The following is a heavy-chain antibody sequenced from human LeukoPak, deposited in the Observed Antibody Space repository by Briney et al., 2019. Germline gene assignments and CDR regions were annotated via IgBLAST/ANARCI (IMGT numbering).Heavy chain of an antibody. CDR2: MNPNSGNT. J-gene: IGHJ6*03. CDR1: GYTFTSYD. D-gene: IGHD3-3*01. CDR3: ARAPLSHYDFWSGYYAPYYHYYYMDV. Sequence: GASVKVSCKASGYTFTSYDINWVRQATGQGLEWMGWMNPNSGNTGYAQKFQGRVTITRNTSISTAYMELSSLRSEDTAVYYCARAPLSHYDFWSGYYAPYYHYYYMDVWGKGTTVTVSS. V-gene: IGHV1-8*01.